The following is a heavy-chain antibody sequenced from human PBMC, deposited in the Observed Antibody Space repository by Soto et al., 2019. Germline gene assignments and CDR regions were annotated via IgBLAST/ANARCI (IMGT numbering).Heavy chain of an antibody. CDR1: GIILAAHG. D-gene: IGHD1-20*01. CDR3: ARVRNNADKRLDV. Sequence: ESGGGMVHPGTSLRLSCATSGIILAAHGMHWVRQAPGKGLEWVALSWYDGKTFYGDSVKGRFTISRDTSTSTVFLDMKSLRPDDTAVYFCARVRNNADKRLDVWGQGTTVIVS. J-gene: IGHJ6*02. CDR2: SWYDGKT. V-gene: IGHV3-33*02.